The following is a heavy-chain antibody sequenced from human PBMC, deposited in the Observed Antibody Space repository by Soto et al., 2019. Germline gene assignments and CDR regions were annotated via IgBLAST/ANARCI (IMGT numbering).Heavy chain of an antibody. J-gene: IGHJ1*01. V-gene: IGHV4-39*01. D-gene: IGHD2-15*01. CDR3: ARRGGGSCYQH. Sequence: QLQLQESGPGLVKPSETLSLTCTVSGGSISSSSYYWGWIRQPPGKGLEWIGSIYYSGSTYYNPSLKSRVTISVDTSENQFSLKLSSVTAADTAVYYCARRGGGSCYQHWGQGTLVTVSS. CDR1: GGSISSSSYY. CDR2: IYYSGST.